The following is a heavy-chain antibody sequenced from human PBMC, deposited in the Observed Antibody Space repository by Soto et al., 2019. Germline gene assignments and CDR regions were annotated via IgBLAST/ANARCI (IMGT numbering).Heavy chain of an antibody. Sequence: SETLSLTCTVSGGSISSGGYYWSWIRQHPGKGLEWIGYIYYSGSTYYNPSLKSRVTISVDTSKNQFSLKLSSVTAADKAVYYCARASFGIVAALGWGQGTLVTVSS. CDR2: IYYSGST. V-gene: IGHV4-31*03. J-gene: IGHJ4*02. CDR1: GGSISSGGYY. D-gene: IGHD3-16*01. CDR3: ARASFGIVAALG.